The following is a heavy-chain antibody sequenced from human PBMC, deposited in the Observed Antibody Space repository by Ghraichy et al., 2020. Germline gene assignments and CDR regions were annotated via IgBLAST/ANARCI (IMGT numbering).Heavy chain of an antibody. CDR1: GSTFSSYG. CDR2: ISGSGLST. V-gene: IGHV3-23*01. CDR3: AKQGRVGYSWFDP. J-gene: IGHJ5*02. Sequence: GGSLRLSCAASGSTFSSYGMSWVRQAPGKGLEWVSGISGSGLSTYYADSVKGRFTISRDNSKNTLYLQMNSLRAEDTAVYYCAKQGRVGYSWFDPWGQGTLVTVSS. D-gene: IGHD3-16*01.